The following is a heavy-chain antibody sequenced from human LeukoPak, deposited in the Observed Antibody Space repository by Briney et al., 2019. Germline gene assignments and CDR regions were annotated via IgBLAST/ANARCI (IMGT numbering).Heavy chain of an antibody. CDR3: ASGGYGDYVLNY. CDR2: IYSAGNT. CDR1: GFTVSSIY. J-gene: IGHJ4*02. V-gene: IGHV3-53*01. Sequence: GGTLRLSCAASGFTVSSIYMSWVRQAPGKGLEWVSVIYSAGNTYYADSVKGRFTISRDYSKNMLYLQMNSLRADDTAVYYCASGGYGDYVLNYWGQGTLVTVSS. D-gene: IGHD4-17*01.